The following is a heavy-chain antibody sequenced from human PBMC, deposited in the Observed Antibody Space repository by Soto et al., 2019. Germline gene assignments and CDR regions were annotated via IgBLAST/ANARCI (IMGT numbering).Heavy chain of an antibody. J-gene: IGHJ5*01. CDR1: GDSVSSSSVT. D-gene: IGHD2-8*01. CDR2: TYYRSRWYN. Sequence: SQTLSLTCDISGDSVSSSSVTWNWIRQSPSRGLEWLGRTYYRSRWYNDYAESVKSRIIINPDTSKNQFSMHLNSVTPDATSFYYCLRLIGKSWLDFWGQGTLVTVSS. V-gene: IGHV6-1*01. CDR3: LRLIGKSWLDF.